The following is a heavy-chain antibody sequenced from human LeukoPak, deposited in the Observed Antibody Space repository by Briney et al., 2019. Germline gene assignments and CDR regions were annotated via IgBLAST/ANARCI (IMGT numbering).Heavy chain of an antibody. CDR3: PRDSFRSGWYVL. D-gene: IGHD6-19*01. CDR2: IYHSGTT. CDR1: NGSISTYY. J-gene: IGHJ2*01. V-gene: IGHV4-59*01. Sequence: SETLSLTCTVSNGSISTYYWSWIRQPLGKGLDWIGHIYHSGTTIYNPTLKSRVTMSVDTPRNHFSLHLTSATAADRAGYFCPRDSFRSGWYVLCGRGTLVTVSS.